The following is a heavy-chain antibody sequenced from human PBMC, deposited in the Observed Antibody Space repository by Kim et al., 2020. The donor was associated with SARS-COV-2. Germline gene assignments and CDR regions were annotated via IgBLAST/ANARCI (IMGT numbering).Heavy chain of an antibody. V-gene: IGHV1-69*04. D-gene: IGHD4-17*01. Sequence: SVKVSCKASGGTFSSYAISWVRQAPGQGLEWMGRIIPIFGIANYAQKFQGRVRITADKSTSTAYMELSSLRSEDTAVYYCARSIYGDKNWFDPWGQGTLVTVSS. CDR1: GGTFSSYA. J-gene: IGHJ5*02. CDR2: IIPIFGIA. CDR3: ARSIYGDKNWFDP.